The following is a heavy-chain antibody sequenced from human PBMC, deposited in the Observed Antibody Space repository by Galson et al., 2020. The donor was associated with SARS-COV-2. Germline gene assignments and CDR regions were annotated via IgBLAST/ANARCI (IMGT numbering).Heavy chain of an antibody. D-gene: IGHD4-17*01. J-gene: IGHJ4*02. Sequence: ESGPTLVKPTQTLTLTCTVSGLSLSTSGMSVSWIRQPPGKALEWLARIDWEDDKYYSTSLKTRLTISKDTSKNQVVLTMTNMDPVDTATYYGARVPPYATEFDYWGQGTLVTVSS. V-gene: IGHV2-70*11. CDR3: ARVPPYATEFDY. CDR2: IDWEDDK. CDR1: GLSLSTSGMS.